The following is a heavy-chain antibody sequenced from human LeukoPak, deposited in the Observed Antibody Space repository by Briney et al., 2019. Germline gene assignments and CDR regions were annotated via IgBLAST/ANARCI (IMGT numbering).Heavy chain of an antibody. J-gene: IGHJ4*02. CDR3: ARDRGPEYADY. CDR2: IYYSGST. Sequence: SETLSLTCTVSGGSISSYYWCWIRQPPRQGLEWIGYIYYSGSTNYNPSLKSRVTISVDTSKNQFSLKLSSVTAADTAGYYCARDRGPEYADYWGQGTLVTVSS. D-gene: IGHD2-8*01. CDR1: GGSISSYY. V-gene: IGHV4-59*01.